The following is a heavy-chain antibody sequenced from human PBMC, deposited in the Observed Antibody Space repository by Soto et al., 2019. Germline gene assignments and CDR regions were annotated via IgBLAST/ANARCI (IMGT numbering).Heavy chain of an antibody. V-gene: IGHV4-34*01. Sequence: SETLSLTCAVYGGSFSDYYWSWIRQPPGKGLEWIGEINHSGSTNYNPSLKSRVAISVDTSKNQFSLKLSSVTAADTAVYYCARGLVTPLPYWGQGTLVTVSS. CDR3: ARGLVTPLPY. CDR1: GGSFSDYY. D-gene: IGHD2-21*02. J-gene: IGHJ4*02. CDR2: INHSGST.